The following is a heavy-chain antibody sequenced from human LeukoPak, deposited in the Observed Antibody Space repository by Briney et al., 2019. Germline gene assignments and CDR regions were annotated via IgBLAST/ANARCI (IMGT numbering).Heavy chain of an antibody. Sequence: GGSLRLSCAASGFTFSSHWMHWVRQAPGEGLVWVSGISTDGSRPRYADSVNGRFTISRDNAKNTLYLQMNSLRAEDTAVYFCVRDGQGSTPLDYWGQGTLVTVSS. V-gene: IGHV3-74*01. CDR3: VRDGQGSTPLDY. CDR2: ISTDGSRP. J-gene: IGHJ4*02. CDR1: GFTFSSHW. D-gene: IGHD2-15*01.